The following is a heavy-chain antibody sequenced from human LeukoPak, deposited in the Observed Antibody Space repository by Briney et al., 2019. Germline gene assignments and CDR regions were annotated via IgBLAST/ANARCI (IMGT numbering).Heavy chain of an antibody. Sequence: SVKVSCKASGGTFSNSAITWVRQAPGQGLEWMGRIIPVLNITSYAQKFQGSVTITADTSTSTVYMELSSLRSEETAVYYCARDQGLTAPPPYGLDVWGQGTTVIVSS. V-gene: IGHV1-69*04. CDR2: IIPVLNIT. CDR3: ARDQGLTAPPPYGLDV. D-gene: IGHD5-18*01. CDR1: GGTFSNSA. J-gene: IGHJ6*02.